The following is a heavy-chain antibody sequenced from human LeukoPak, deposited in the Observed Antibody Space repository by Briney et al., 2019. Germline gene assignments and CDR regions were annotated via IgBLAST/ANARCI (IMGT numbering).Heavy chain of an antibody. CDR1: GASFAGYS. CDR3: ARERVVSDYNWFDP. D-gene: IGHD6-25*01. J-gene: IGHJ5*02. V-gene: IGHV4-34*01. CDR2: VNRVGYT. Sequence: SETLSLNCAVHGASFAGYSWSWIRQSPGKGLEWIGEVNRVGYTIYNPSLKSRVNISIDTSTTQFSLRLSSVTVADTAVYFCARERVVSDYNWFDPWGQGTLVTVSS.